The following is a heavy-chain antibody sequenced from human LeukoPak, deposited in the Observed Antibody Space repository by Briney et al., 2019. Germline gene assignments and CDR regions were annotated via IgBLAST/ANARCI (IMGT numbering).Heavy chain of an antibody. CDR3: ARGGNRFGGFYFDY. J-gene: IGHJ4*02. CDR1: ADSLSSGGHY. Sequence: SETLSLTCTVSADSLSSGGHYWAWIRQFPGKGLESIGFIHHSGRSRHNPSLKDRVAISVDTSRKQFALKLSSVTAADTAMYYCARGGNRFGGFYFDYWGQGIQAIVSS. CDR2: IHHSGRS. D-gene: IGHD3-10*01. V-gene: IGHV4-31*03.